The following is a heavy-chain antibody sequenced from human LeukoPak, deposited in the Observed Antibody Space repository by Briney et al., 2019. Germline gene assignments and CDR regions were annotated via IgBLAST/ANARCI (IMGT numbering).Heavy chain of an antibody. Sequence: GGSLRLSCAASGFTVSSNYMSWVRQAPGKGLEWVSVIYSGGSTYYADSVKGRFTISRDNSENTLYLQMNSLRAEDTAVYYCASRADSTDAFDIWGQGTMVTVSS. CDR2: IYSGGST. D-gene: IGHD6-13*01. CDR1: GFTVSSNY. V-gene: IGHV3-53*01. CDR3: ASRADSTDAFDI. J-gene: IGHJ3*02.